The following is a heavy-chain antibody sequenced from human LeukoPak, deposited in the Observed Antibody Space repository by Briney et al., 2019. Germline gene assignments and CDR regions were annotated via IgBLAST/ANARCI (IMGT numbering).Heavy chain of an antibody. J-gene: IGHJ4*02. CDR3: ASKWYCGGDCYYQIDY. V-gene: IGHV3-30*03. D-gene: IGHD2-21*02. CDR2: ISYDGSIK. CDR1: GFTFSSYV. Sequence: GRSLRLSCAASGFTFSSYVMHWVRQAPGKGLEWVAVISYDGSIKYYGDSVKGRFIISRDNSKNTLYLQMNSLRAEDTAVYYCASKWYCGGDCYYQIDYWGQGTLVTVSS.